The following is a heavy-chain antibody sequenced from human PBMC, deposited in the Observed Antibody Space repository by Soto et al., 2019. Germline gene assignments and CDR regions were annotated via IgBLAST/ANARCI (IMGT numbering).Heavy chain of an antibody. D-gene: IGHD4-17*01. CDR1: GASVSDKTFY. Sequence: TSETLSLTCSVSGASVSDKTFYWSWLRQSPGKGLEWIGYIYYSGTTNYNPSLKGRFTISVDTSKNQFSLRLNSVTAADTALYYCARTTAVPNTLRSRYYFDYWGQGMFVTVSS. V-gene: IGHV4-61*01. CDR2: IYYSGTT. CDR3: ARTTAVPNTLRSRYYFDY. J-gene: IGHJ4*02.